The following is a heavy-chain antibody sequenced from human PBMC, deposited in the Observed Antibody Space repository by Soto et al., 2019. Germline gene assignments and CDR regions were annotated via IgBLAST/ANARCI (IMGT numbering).Heavy chain of an antibody. J-gene: IGHJ5*02. CDR2: IYYSGST. D-gene: IGHD6-13*01. Sequence: SETLSLTCTVSGGSISSGDYYWSWIRQPPGKGLEWIGYIYYSGSTYYNPSLKSRVTISVDTSKNQFSLKLSSVTAADTAVYYCAREASEQLVQYNWFDPWGQGTLVTVSS. V-gene: IGHV4-30-4*01. CDR3: AREASEQLVQYNWFDP. CDR1: GGSISSGDYY.